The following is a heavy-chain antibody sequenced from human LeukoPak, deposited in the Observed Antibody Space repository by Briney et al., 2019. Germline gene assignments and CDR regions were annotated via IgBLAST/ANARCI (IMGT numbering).Heavy chain of an antibody. CDR3: ALYSLPSPLTGPNDAFDI. D-gene: IGHD1-14*01. CDR1: GGSISSSSYY. J-gene: IGHJ3*02. CDR2: VYYTGTT. V-gene: IGHV4-39*01. Sequence: SETLSLTCTVSGGSISSSSYYWGWIRQPPGKGLEWIGNVYYTGTTYHNPSLKSRVTISVDTSENQFSLKLSSVTAADTAVYYCALYSLPSPLTGPNDAFDIWGQGTMVTVSS.